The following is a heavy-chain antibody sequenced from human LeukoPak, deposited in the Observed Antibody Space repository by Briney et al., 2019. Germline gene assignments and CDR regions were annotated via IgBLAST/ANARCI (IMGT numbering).Heavy chain of an antibody. V-gene: IGHV1-2*06. D-gene: IGHD5-24*01. CDR2: INPNSGGT. Sequence: ASVKVPCKASGYTFTGYYMHWVRQAPGQGLEWMGRINPNSGGTNYAQKFQGRVTMTRDTSISTAYMELSRLRSDDTAVYYCARESIEMATGLSYWGQGTLVTVSS. J-gene: IGHJ4*02. CDR3: ARESIEMATGLSY. CDR1: GYTFTGYY.